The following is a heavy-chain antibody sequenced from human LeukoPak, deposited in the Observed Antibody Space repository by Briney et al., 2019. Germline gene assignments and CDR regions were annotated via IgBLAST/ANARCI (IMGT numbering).Heavy chain of an antibody. Sequence: GGSLRLSCAASGFTFSSFWMTWVRQAPGKGLEWVANIKQDGSDKYYVDSVKGRFTLSRDNAKNSLFLQMNSLRAEDTAVYYCAREQLVTSLDVWGQGTTVTVSS. CDR2: IKQDGSDK. D-gene: IGHD6-6*01. J-gene: IGHJ6*02. V-gene: IGHV3-7*01. CDR1: GFTFSSFW. CDR3: AREQLVTSLDV.